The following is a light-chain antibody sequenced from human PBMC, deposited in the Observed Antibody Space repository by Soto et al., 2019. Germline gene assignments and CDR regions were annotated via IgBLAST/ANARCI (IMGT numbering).Light chain of an antibody. J-gene: IGKJ1*01. CDR1: QSVSSNN. CDR2: GAS. V-gene: IGKV3-20*01. Sequence: EIVLTQSPGTLSLSPGERATLSCRASQSVSSNNLAWYQQRPGQAPRLLIFGASSRATGIPDRFSGGGSGTDFTLTISRLEPEDFAVYCCQQYATSPWTFGQGTTVEIK. CDR3: QQYATSPWT.